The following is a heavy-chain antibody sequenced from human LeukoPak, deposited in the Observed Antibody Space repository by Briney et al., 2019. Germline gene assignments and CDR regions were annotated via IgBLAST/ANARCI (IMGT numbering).Heavy chain of an antibody. Sequence: GGSLRLSCAASGFTFSSYSMNWVRQAPGKGLEWVSSISSSSSYIYYADSVKGRFTISRNNAKNSLYLQMNSLRAEDTAVYYCARDVRITMVRGVIKRSYWGQGTLVTVSS. J-gene: IGHJ4*02. V-gene: IGHV3-21*01. CDR3: ARDVRITMVRGVIKRSY. CDR2: ISSSSSYI. D-gene: IGHD3-10*01. CDR1: GFTFSSYS.